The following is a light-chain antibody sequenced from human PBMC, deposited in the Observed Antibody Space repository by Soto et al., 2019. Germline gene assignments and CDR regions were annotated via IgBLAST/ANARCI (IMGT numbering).Light chain of an antibody. Sequence: EVVLTQSPGTLSLSPGDRATLSCRASQGVSANYLAWYQQKLGQAPRLLIYGASSRATGTPDRFSGNGSVTDFTRTISRLEPEDFAIYHCHQYGSTPFTFGPGTKVDI. CDR3: HQYGSTPFT. CDR1: QGVSANY. V-gene: IGKV3-20*01. CDR2: GAS. J-gene: IGKJ3*01.